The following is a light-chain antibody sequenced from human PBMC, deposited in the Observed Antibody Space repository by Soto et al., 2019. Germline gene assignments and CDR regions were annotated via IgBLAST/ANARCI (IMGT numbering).Light chain of an antibody. CDR1: SSDVGSYNY. V-gene: IGLV2-14*01. CDR2: EVS. J-gene: IGLJ3*02. CDR3: SSYTSSSTLV. Sequence: QSVLTQPASVSGSPGQSITISCTGTSSDVGSYNYVSWYQQHPDKAPKLMIYEVSNWPSGVSNRFSGSKSGNTASLTISGLQAEDEADYYCSSYTSSSTLVFGGGTQLTVL.